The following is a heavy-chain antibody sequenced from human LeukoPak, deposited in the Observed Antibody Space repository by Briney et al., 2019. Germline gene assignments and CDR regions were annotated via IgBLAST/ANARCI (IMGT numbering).Heavy chain of an antibody. CDR1: GYTFTSHY. CDR2: INPSDHFT. V-gene: IGHV1-46*01. J-gene: IGHJ5*02. D-gene: IGHD1-7*01. CDR3: AREANWNYSNWFDP. Sequence: ASVKVSCKTSGYTFTSHYMHWVRQAPGQGLEWMGVINPSDHFTRYAQKFQGRVTITADKSTSTAYMELSSLRSEDTAVYYCAREANWNYSNWFDPWGQGTLVTVSS.